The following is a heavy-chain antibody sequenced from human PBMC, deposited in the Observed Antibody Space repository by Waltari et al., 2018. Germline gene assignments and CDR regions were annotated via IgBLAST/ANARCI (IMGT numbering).Heavy chain of an antibody. Sequence: QVQLVQSGAEVKKPGASVKVSCKASGYTFTGYYMHWVRQAPGQGLEWMGWINPNSGGTNYAQKFQGRVTMTRDTSISTAYMELSRLRSDDTAVYYCARDQRYCSGGSCYTPLDAFDIWGQGTMVTVSS. CDR2: INPNSGGT. CDR3: ARDQRYCSGGSCYTPLDAFDI. V-gene: IGHV1-2*02. J-gene: IGHJ3*02. CDR1: GYTFTGYY. D-gene: IGHD2-15*01.